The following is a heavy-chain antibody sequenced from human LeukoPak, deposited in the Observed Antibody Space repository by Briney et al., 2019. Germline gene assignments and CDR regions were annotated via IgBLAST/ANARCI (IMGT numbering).Heavy chain of an antibody. CDR1: GGSISSYY. V-gene: IGHV3-15*07. CDR2: IKSKTDGGTT. CDR3: TTDPGRELRFLEWLRSTSNSDY. D-gene: IGHD3-3*01. Sequence: ETLSLTCTVSGGSISSYYWNWIRQPPGKGLEWVGRIKSKTDGGTTDYAAPVKGRFTISRDDSKNTLYLQMNSLKTEDTAVYYCTTDPGRELRFLEWLRSTSNSDYWGQGTLVTVSS. J-gene: IGHJ4*02.